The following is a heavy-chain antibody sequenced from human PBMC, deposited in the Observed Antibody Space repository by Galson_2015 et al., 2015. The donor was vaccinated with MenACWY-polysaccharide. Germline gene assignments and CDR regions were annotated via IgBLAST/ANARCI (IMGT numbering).Heavy chain of an antibody. J-gene: IGHJ4*02. V-gene: IGHV3-23*01. D-gene: IGHD3-22*01. CDR2: ISGSGGST. CDR1: GFTFSSYA. Sequence: SLRLSCAASGFTFSSYAMSWVRQAPGKGLEWVSAISGSGGSTCYADSVKGRFTISRDNSKNTLYLQMNSLRAEDTAVYYCAKDIVTRYYYDSSGLDYWGQGTLVTVSS. CDR3: AKDIVTRYYYDSSGLDY.